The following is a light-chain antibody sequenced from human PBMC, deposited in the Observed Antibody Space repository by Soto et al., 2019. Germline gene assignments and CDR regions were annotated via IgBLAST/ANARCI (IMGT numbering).Light chain of an antibody. CDR3: NSLRVNHLYV. V-gene: IGLV2-11*01. CDR1: SSDVGGYDF. J-gene: IGLJ1*01. Sequence: QSVLAQPRSVSGSPGQSVTLSCTGTSSDVGGYDFVSWYQQYPGKAPKLIIYEVTHRPAGISDRFSASKSGNTASLTISGLQAEDEADYYCNSLRVNHLYVFGSGTKVTVL. CDR2: EVT.